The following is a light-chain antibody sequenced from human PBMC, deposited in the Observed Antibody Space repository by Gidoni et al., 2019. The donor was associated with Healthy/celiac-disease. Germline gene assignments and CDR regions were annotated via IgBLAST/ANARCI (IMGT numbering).Light chain of an antibody. CDR2: KAC. CDR1: HSISSW. Sequence: DIQMTKSPSTLSASVGNRVTITCRDSHSISSWLDLYQQKPGKAPKLLIYKACSLESGVPSRFSGSGAGTEFTLTISSLQPEDCATYVCQQYNSYPLTFGGGTKVEIK. J-gene: IGKJ4*01. CDR3: QQYNSYPLT. V-gene: IGKV1-5*03.